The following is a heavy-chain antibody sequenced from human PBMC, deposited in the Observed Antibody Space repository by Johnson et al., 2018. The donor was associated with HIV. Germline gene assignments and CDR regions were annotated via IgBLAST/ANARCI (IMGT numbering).Heavy chain of an antibody. CDR2: INWNGGST. CDR1: GFTFSGSA. CDR3: ARDTIRELQLPDGFDV. J-gene: IGHJ3*01. V-gene: IGHV3-NL1*01. D-gene: IGHD1-7*01. Sequence: QMQLVESGGGLVQPGGSLRLSCAASGFTFSGSAMHWVRQASGKGLEWVSGINWNGGSTGYTDSVKGRFTTSRDNSKNTVYLKMNSLRAEDTAVYYCARDTIRELQLPDGFDVWGQGTMVTVSS.